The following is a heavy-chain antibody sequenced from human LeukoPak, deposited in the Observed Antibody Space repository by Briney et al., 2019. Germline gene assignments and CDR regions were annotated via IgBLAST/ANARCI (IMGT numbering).Heavy chain of an antibody. V-gene: IGHV1-69*05. D-gene: IGHD3-9*01. CDR1: GGAFSSYA. J-gene: IGHJ4*02. CDR3: ARGSGHYDILTGYYSYDY. Sequence: SVKVSCKASGGAFSSYAISWVRQAPGQGLEWMGGIIPIFGTANYAQKFQGRVTITTDESTSTAYMELSSLRSEDTAVYYCARGSGHYDILTGYYSYDYWGQGTLVTVSS. CDR2: IIPIFGTA.